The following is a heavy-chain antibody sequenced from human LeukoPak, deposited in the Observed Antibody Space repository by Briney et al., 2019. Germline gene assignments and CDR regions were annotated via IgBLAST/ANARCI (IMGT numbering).Heavy chain of an antibody. CDR1: GYTFTSYG. Sequence: GASVKVSCKASGYTFTSYGISWVRQAPGQGLEWMGWISAYNGNTNYAQKLQGRVTMTTDTSTSTAYMELRSLRSDDTAVYYCARSRGGSGSYYNQDFFYYYMDVWGKGTTVTISS. CDR3: ARSRGGSGSYYNQDFFYYYMDV. CDR2: ISAYNGNT. D-gene: IGHD3-10*01. V-gene: IGHV1-18*01. J-gene: IGHJ6*03.